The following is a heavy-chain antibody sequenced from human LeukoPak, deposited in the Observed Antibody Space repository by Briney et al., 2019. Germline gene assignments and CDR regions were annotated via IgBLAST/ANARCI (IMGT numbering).Heavy chain of an antibody. CDR1: GFTFSKFD. Sequence: PGGSLRLSCAASGFTFSKFDMHWVRQAPGEGLEWVAVISHDGSNKFYVDSVKGRFTISRDNSQNTLYLQMNRLRGEDTAVYYCARGGYYAMDVWGQGTTVTVSS. J-gene: IGHJ6*02. CDR2: ISHDGSNK. CDR3: ARGGYYAMDV. V-gene: IGHV3-30*03.